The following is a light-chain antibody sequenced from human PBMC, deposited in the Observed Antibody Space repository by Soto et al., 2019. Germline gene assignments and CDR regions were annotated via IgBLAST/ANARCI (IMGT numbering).Light chain of an antibody. CDR1: SSNIGSRYD. CDR3: QSFDTTLGANYV. J-gene: IGLJ1*01. Sequence: QSVLTQPPSVSGTPGQRVTISCTGSSSNIGSRYDAHWYQQLPGSAPRLLIYDNNRRPSGVPDRFFGSKSGASASLTIAGLQAEDEAVYYCQSFDTTLGANYVFGTGTKLTVL. V-gene: IGLV1-40*01. CDR2: DNN.